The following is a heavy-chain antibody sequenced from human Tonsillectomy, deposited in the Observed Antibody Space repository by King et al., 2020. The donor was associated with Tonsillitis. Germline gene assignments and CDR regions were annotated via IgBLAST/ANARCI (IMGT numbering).Heavy chain of an antibody. V-gene: IGHV1-18*01. D-gene: IGHD6-13*01. Sequence: QLVQSGAEVKKPGASVKVSCKASGYIFTSYGISWVRQAPGQGLEWSGWLSPFNDRTKTAQKLQGRITLNTDTPTTTAYMELRGLGSDDTAVYYCARSLSSSWTNWFDPWGQGTLVAVSS. CDR1: GYIFTSYG. J-gene: IGHJ5*02. CDR3: ARSLSSSWTNWFDP. CDR2: LSPFNDRT.